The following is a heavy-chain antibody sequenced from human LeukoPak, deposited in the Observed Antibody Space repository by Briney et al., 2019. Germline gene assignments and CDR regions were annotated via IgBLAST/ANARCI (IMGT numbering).Heavy chain of an antibody. V-gene: IGHV4-4*07. CDR2: IYTSGST. CDR3: ARARPGGVWSGYWNYYGMDV. CDR1: GGSISSYY. Sequence: NPSETLSLTCTVSGGSISSYYWSWIRQPAGKGLEWIGRIYTSGSTNYNPSLKSRVTMSVDTSKNQFSLKLSSVTAADTAVYYCARARPGGVWSGYWNYYGMDVWGQGTTVTVSS. D-gene: IGHD3-3*01. J-gene: IGHJ6*02.